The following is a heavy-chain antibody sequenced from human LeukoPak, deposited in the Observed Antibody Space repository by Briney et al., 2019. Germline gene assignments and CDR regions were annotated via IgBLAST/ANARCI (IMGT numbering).Heavy chain of an antibody. J-gene: IGHJ1*01. V-gene: IGHV3-23*01. D-gene: IGHD4-17*01. CDR3: AKEIYGDSTGGRFQH. CDR1: GFTLNYYG. Sequence: GGSLRLSCVASGFTLNYYGMSWVRQAPGKGLEWVSGISGSGDITYYADSVKGRFTISRDNSKNTLYLQMNSLRAEDTAVYYCAKEIYGDSTGGRFQHWGQGTLVTVSS. CDR2: ISGSGDIT.